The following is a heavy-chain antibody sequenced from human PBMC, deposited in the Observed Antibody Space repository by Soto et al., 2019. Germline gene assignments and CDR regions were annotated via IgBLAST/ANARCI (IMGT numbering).Heavy chain of an antibody. CDR3: ARDLVVRGADY. CDR1: GYTFTSYG. D-gene: IGHD3-10*01. V-gene: IGHV1-18*01. CDR2: ISAYNGNT. Sequence: QAQLVQSGAEVKKAGASVKVSCKASGYTFTSYGISWGRQAPGQGLEWMGWISAYNGNTNYAQKLQGRVTMTTDSSTSTADTQLRILRSDDTAVYHCARDLVVRGADYWGKATLVTVSS. J-gene: IGHJ4*02.